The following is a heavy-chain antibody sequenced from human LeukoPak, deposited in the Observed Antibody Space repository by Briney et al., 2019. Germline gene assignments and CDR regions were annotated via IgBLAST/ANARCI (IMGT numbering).Heavy chain of an antibody. D-gene: IGHD6-13*01. CDR2: IWSDGSSK. CDR3: ARGQPPSYYDMDV. J-gene: IGHJ6*02. V-gene: IGHV3-33*01. CDR1: GFTFSSYG. Sequence: TGGSLRLSCAASGFTFSSYGMHWVRQAPGKGLEWVAVIWSDGSSKHYADSVTGRFTISRDNSKNTLYLQMNSLRGEDTAVYYCARGQPPSYYDMDVWGQGTTVTVSS.